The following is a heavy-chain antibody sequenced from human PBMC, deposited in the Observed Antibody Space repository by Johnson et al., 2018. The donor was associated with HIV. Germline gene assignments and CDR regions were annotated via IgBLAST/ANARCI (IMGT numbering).Heavy chain of an antibody. D-gene: IGHD1-26*01. CDR3: AKDRYIKGASTGFDI. CDR1: GFTLSTYG. Sequence: QMQLVESGGGVVQPGRSLRLSCAASGFTLSTYGMHWVRQAPGKGLEWVAVILYDGSNKYYADSVKGRFTTSRDNSKNTLYLQMNILRSEDTAVYYCAKDRYIKGASTGFDIWGQGTMVTVSS. CDR2: ILYDGSNK. J-gene: IGHJ3*02. V-gene: IGHV3-30*18.